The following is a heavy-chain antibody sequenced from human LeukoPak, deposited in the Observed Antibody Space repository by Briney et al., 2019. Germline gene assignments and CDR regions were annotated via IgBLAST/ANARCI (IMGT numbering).Heavy chain of an antibody. Sequence: GRSLRLSCAASGFTFRTYGMHWVRQVGGKGLEWVAYMSFDGNDEEVADSVRGRFTITRDNLKNTLSLHMNSLRPEDTALYYCARTPMVRGGDFDYWGQGTLVSVSS. CDR1: GFTFRTYG. CDR2: MSFDGNDE. D-gene: IGHD3-10*01. V-gene: IGHV3-30*04. J-gene: IGHJ4*02. CDR3: ARTPMVRGGDFDY.